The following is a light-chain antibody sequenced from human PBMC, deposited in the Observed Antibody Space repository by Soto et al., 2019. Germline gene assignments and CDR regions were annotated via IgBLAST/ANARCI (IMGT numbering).Light chain of an antibody. CDR3: QQYSAWWT. J-gene: IGKJ1*01. CDR2: DAS. Sequence: EIVMTQSPATLSVSPGERATPSCRASQSVSSNLAWYQQKPGQAPRLLIYDASTRAPGIPARFSGSGSGTEFTLTISSLQSEDFAVYYCQQYSAWWTFGQGTTVEIK. V-gene: IGKV3-15*01. CDR1: QSVSSN.